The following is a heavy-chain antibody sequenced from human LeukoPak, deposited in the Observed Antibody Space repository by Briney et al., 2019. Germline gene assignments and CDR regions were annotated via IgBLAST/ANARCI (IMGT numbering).Heavy chain of an antibody. J-gene: IGHJ3*02. Sequence: ASVKVSCKASGYTFTVYFMHWVRQAPGQGLEWMGWINPNSGGTNYAQKFQGRVTMTRDTSISTAYMELSRLRSDDTAVYYCARAAYYDSSGYRYDAFDIWGQGTMVTVSS. CDR2: INPNSGGT. D-gene: IGHD3-22*01. CDR1: GYTFTVYF. V-gene: IGHV1-2*02. CDR3: ARAAYYDSSGYRYDAFDI.